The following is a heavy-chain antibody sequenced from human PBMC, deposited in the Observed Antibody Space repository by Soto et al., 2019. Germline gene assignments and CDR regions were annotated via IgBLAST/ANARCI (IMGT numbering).Heavy chain of an antibody. CDR1: GFTFSSYA. CDR3: ARDRLGKKWLRAYYFDY. D-gene: IGHD3-22*01. CDR2: ISYDGSNK. Sequence: GGSLRLSCAASGFTFSSYAMHWVRQAPGKGLEWVAVISYDGSNKYYADSVKGRFTISRDNSKNTLYLQMNSLRAEDTAVYYCARDRLGKKWLRAYYFDYWGQGTLVTVSS. V-gene: IGHV3-30-3*01. J-gene: IGHJ4*02.